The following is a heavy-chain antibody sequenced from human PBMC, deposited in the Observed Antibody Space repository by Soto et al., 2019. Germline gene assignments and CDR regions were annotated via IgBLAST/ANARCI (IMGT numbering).Heavy chain of an antibody. V-gene: IGHV4-39*01. Sequence: QLQLQESGPGLVKPSETLSLTCTVSGGSISSSSYYWGWIRQPPGKGLEWIGSIYYSGSTYYNPSLKSRVTISVDTSKNQFSLKLSSVTAADTAVYYCARGDAVRGVILKLNWFDPWGQGTLVTVSS. D-gene: IGHD3-10*01. CDR3: ARGDAVRGVILKLNWFDP. CDR1: GGSISSSSYY. J-gene: IGHJ5*02. CDR2: IYYSGST.